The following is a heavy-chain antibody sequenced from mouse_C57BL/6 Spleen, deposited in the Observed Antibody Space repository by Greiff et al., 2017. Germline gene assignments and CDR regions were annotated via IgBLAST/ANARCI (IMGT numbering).Heavy chain of an antibody. V-gene: IGHV1-55*01. CDR3: ARYGSSSWYFDV. J-gene: IGHJ1*03. Sequence: QVQLQQPGAELVKPGASVKMSCKASGYTFTSYWITWAKQRPGQGLEWIGDIYPGSGSTNYNEKFKSKATLTVDTSSSTAYMQLSSLTSEDSAVYYCARYGSSSWYFDVWGTGTTVTVSS. CDR2: IYPGSGST. D-gene: IGHD1-1*01. CDR1: GYTFTSYW.